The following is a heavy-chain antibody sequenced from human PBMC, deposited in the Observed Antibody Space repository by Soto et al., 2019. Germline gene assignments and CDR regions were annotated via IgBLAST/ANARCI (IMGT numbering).Heavy chain of an antibody. CDR1: GGSVNTEDYY. CDR2: ISYAGST. J-gene: IGHJ4*02. V-gene: IGHV4-31*03. Sequence: PSETLSLTCTVSGGSVNTEDYYWTWIRQHPGKGLEWIGSISYAGSTYFTPSLLSRLTMSVDTSNNQFSLMLTSVTAADTAVYYCVRERGISSGWYLGYFDYWGPGTLVTV. D-gene: IGHD6-13*01. CDR3: VRERGISSGWYLGYFDY.